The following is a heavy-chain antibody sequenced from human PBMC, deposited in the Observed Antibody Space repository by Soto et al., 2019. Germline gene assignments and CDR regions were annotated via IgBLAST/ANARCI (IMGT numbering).Heavy chain of an antibody. D-gene: IGHD4-17*01. Sequence: SETLCLTCTVSGGSISSSSYYWGWIRQPPGKGLEWIGSIYYSGSTYYNPSLKSRVTISVDTSKNQFSLKLSSVAAADTAVYYCARLVPDYGDYGRDVLWVFEIWGQGTMVTVSS. V-gene: IGHV4-39*01. CDR1: GGSISSSSYY. CDR2: IYYSGST. CDR3: ARLVPDYGDYGRDVLWVFEI. J-gene: IGHJ3*02.